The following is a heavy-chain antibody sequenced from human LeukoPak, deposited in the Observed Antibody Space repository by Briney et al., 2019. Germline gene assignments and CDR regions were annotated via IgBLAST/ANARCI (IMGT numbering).Heavy chain of an antibody. CDR2: IIPILGIA. J-gene: IGHJ3*02. Sequence: GASVKVSCKASGGTFSSYAISWVRQAPGQGLEWMGRIIPILGIANYAQKFQGRVTITADKSTSTAYMELSSLRSEDTAVYYCAKPADIVVVTAHDAFDIWGQGTMVTVSS. CDR1: GGTFSSYA. V-gene: IGHV1-69*04. D-gene: IGHD2-21*02. CDR3: AKPADIVVVTAHDAFDI.